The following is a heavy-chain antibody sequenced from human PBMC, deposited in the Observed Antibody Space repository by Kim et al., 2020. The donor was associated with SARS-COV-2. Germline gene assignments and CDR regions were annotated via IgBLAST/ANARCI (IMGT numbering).Heavy chain of an antibody. CDR2: ISGSGGST. CDR1: GFTFSSYA. Sequence: GGSLRLSCAASGFTFSSYAMSWVRQAPGKGLEWVSAISGSGGSTYYADSVKGRFTISRDNSKNTLYLQMNSLRAEDTAVYYCAKDLLDFDWLFTIPHLGFDYWGQGTLVTVSS. J-gene: IGHJ4*02. D-gene: IGHD3-9*01. V-gene: IGHV3-23*01. CDR3: AKDLLDFDWLFTIPHLGFDY.